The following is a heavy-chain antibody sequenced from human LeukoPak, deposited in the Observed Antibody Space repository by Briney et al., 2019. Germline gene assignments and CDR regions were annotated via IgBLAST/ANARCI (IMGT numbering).Heavy chain of an antibody. D-gene: IGHD6-6*01. CDR3: ARGRLVSSQPFDY. Sequence: SETLSLTCAVYGGSFSGYYWSWIRQPPGKGLEWIGEINHSGSTNYNPSLKSRVTISADTSKNQFSLKLSPVTAADTAVYYCARGRLVSSQPFDYWGQGTLVTVSS. CDR1: GGSFSGYY. V-gene: IGHV4-34*01. J-gene: IGHJ4*02. CDR2: INHSGST.